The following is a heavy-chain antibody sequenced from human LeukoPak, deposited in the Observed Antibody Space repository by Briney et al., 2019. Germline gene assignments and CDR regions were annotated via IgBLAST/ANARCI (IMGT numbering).Heavy chain of an antibody. CDR3: ARYCSSSRCPYYYYMDV. V-gene: IGHV3-21*01. CDR2: ISSSGSSGTYI. Sequence: GGSLRLSCAASGFTFSTYSMTWVRQAPGKGLEWFSSISSSGSSGTYIYYADSVKGRFTISRDNAKNSLFLQMNSLRAEDTAVYYCARYCSSSRCPYYYYMDVWGKGTTVTVSS. J-gene: IGHJ6*03. D-gene: IGHD2-2*01. CDR1: GFTFSTYS.